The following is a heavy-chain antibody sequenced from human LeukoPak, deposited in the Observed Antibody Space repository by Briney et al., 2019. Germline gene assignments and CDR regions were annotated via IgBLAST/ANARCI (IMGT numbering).Heavy chain of an antibody. CDR3: ARVSAADYSFQH. V-gene: IGHV1-46*01. D-gene: IGHD4/OR15-4a*01. Sequence: ASVKVSCKASGYTFTGYYMHWVRQAPGQGLEWMGIINPSGGSTSYAQKFQGRVTMTRDTSTSTVYMELSSLRSEDTAVYYCARVSAADYSFQHWGRGTLVTVSS. CDR2: INPSGGST. J-gene: IGHJ1*01. CDR1: GYTFTGYY.